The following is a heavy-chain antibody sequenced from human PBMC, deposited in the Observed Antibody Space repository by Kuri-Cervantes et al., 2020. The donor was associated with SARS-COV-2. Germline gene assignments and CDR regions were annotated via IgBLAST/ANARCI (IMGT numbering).Heavy chain of an antibody. CDR3: VKGSAASRPYYFDS. V-gene: IGHV3-23*01. J-gene: IGHJ4*02. CDR2: ITDDGGST. CDR1: GITFSSYA. D-gene: IGHD3-10*01. Sequence: LSLTCAASGITFSSYAMSWVRQAPGKGLEWVSAITDDGGSTYHADSVKGRFTISRDNSKTTLFLQMNSLRAEDTAVYHCVKGSAASRPYYFDSWGQVTLVTVSS.